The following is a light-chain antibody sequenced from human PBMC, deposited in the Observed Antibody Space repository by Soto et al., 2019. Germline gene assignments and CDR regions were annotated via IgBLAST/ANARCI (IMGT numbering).Light chain of an antibody. Sequence: EIVLTQTPGTLPLSPGERATLSCRASQSVTSSHLAWYQQKPGQAPRLLIYGASTRATGIPDRFSGSGSDTDFSLTIRSLDPEDFAMYYCLLYFSPDRYTFGPGTKVQIK. J-gene: IGKJ2*01. CDR1: QSVTSSH. CDR3: LLYFSPDRYT. CDR2: GAS. V-gene: IGKV3-20*01.